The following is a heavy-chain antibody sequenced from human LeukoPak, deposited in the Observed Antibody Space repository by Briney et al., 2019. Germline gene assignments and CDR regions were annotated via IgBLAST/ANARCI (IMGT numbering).Heavy chain of an antibody. Sequence: PGGSLRLSCAASGFTFSSYAMSWVRQAPGKGLEWVSAISGSGGSTYYADSVKGRFTISRDNSENTLYLQMNSLRAEDTAVYYCAEGGGSGSYYRLSYYYMDVWGKGTTVTVSS. D-gene: IGHD3-10*01. V-gene: IGHV3-23*01. CDR1: GFTFSSYA. J-gene: IGHJ6*03. CDR3: AEGGGSGSYYRLSYYYMDV. CDR2: ISGSGGST.